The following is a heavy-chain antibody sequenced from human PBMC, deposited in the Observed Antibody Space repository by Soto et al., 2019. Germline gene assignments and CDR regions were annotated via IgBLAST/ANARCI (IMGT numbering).Heavy chain of an antibody. CDR2: ISAYDGKT. D-gene: IGHD3-3*01. CDR1: GYTFNTYG. V-gene: IGHV1-18*01. Sequence: GASVKVSCKTSGYTFNTYGINWVRQAPGQGLELMGWISAYDGKTTYAEKFQGRVTLTTDTSTSTAYMELRSLRSDDTAIYYCARDPLEFWTSSWFDPWGLGTPVTVSS. J-gene: IGHJ5*02. CDR3: ARDPLEFWTSSWFDP.